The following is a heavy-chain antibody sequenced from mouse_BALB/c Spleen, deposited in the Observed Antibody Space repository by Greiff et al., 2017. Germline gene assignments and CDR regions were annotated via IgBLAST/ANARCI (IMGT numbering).Heavy chain of an antibody. Sequence: EVQRVESGPELVKPGASVKIPCKASGYTFTDYNMDWVKQSHGKSLEWIGNINPYYGSTSYNLKFKGKATLTVDKSSSTAYMQLNSLTSEDSAVYYCASPIYDGYYVGVWFAYWGQGTLVTVSA. V-gene: IGHV1-18*01. CDR1: GYTFTDYN. J-gene: IGHJ3*01. CDR2: INPYYGST. D-gene: IGHD2-3*01. CDR3: ASPIYDGYYVGVWFAY.